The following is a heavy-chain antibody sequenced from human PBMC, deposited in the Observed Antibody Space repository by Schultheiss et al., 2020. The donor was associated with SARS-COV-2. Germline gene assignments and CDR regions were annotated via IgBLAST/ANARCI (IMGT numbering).Heavy chain of an antibody. V-gene: IGHV4-59*08. J-gene: IGHJ3*02. D-gene: IGHD3-22*01. CDR2: IYYSGST. CDR1: GGSISSYY. Sequence: SQTLSLTCTVSGGSISSYYWSWIRQPPGKGLEWIGYIYYSGSTNYNPSLKSRVTISVDTSKNQFSLKLSSVTAADTAVYYCASHRRIFYDSSGYYRADDAFDIWGQGTMVSVSS. CDR3: ASHRRIFYDSSGYYRADDAFDI.